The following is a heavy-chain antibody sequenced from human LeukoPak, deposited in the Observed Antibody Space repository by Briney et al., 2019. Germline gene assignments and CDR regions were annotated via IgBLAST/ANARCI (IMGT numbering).Heavy chain of an antibody. CDR1: GFTFSDYY. CDR2: ISGSGSTI. Sequence: GGSLRLSCAASGFTFSDYYLSWIRQAPGKGLEWVSHISGSGSTISYADSVKGRFTISRDNAKNSLYLQMNSLRAEDTAVYYCARGKLRYFDWLPTSFDYWGQGTLVTVSS. CDR3: ARGKLRYFDWLPTSFDY. J-gene: IGHJ4*02. V-gene: IGHV3-11*04. D-gene: IGHD3-9*01.